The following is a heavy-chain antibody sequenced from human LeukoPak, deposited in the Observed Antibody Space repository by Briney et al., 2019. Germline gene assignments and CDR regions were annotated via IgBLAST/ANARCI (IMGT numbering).Heavy chain of an antibody. CDR2: IIPIFGTA. D-gene: IGHD3-3*01. Sequence: SVKVSCKASGGTFSSYAISWVRQAPGQGLEWMGGIIPIFGTANYAQKFQGRVTITADESTSTAYMELSSLRSEDTAVYYCARDQGYDFWSGYRWFDLWGQGTLVTVSS. J-gene: IGHJ5*02. CDR1: GGTFSSYA. V-gene: IGHV1-69*13. CDR3: ARDQGYDFWSGYRWFDL.